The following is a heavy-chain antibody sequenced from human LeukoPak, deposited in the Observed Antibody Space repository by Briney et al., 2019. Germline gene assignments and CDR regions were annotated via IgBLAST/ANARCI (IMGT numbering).Heavy chain of an antibody. CDR1: GGSISSGSYY. J-gene: IGHJ4*02. V-gene: IGHV4-61*02. Sequence: SETLSLTCTVSGGSISSGSYYWSWIRQPAGKGLEWIGRIYTSGSTNYNPSLKSRVTISADTSKNQFSLKLSSVTAADTAVYYCAREGFGELSDYWGQGTLVTASS. D-gene: IGHD3-10*01. CDR3: AREGFGELSDY. CDR2: IYTSGST.